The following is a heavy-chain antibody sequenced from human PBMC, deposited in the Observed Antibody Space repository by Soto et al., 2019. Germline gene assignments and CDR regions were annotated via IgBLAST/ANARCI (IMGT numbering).Heavy chain of an antibody. V-gene: IGHV4-31*03. D-gene: IGHD3-10*01. Sequence: TLSLTGSVSGASGNRVDTDYWNGIRQHPVKGLEWIGYIYYSGRIYYNPSLESRVTISVDTSKNQFSLKLTSVTAADTAVYYCAHSLRSFYYFGLDVWGQGTTVTVSS. CDR2: IYYSGRI. J-gene: IGHJ6*02. CDR1: GASGNRVDTDY. CDR3: AHSLRSFYYFGLDV.